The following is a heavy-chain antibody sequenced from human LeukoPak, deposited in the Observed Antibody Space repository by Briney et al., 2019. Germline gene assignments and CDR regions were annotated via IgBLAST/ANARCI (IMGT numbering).Heavy chain of an antibody. CDR1: GFNFSNYG. Sequence: PGWSLRLSCAASGFNFSNYGMHWVRQAPGKGLEWVAVIWYDGSNKYYVDSVKGRFTISRDNSKNTLYLQMNSLRAEDTAVYYCERDLWFGEHHPNYWGQGALVTVSS. V-gene: IGHV3-33*01. CDR2: IWYDGSNK. CDR3: ERDLWFGEHHPNY. J-gene: IGHJ4*02. D-gene: IGHD3-10*01.